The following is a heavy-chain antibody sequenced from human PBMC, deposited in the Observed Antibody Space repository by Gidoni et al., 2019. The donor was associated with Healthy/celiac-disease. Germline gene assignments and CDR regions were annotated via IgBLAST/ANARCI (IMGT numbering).Heavy chain of an antibody. Sequence: QVQLVQSGAEVTKPGASVKVSCKASGSTFTSYGISWVRQAPGQGLEWMGWISAYNGKTKYAQKLQGRVTMTTDTSTSTGYMELRSLRSDDTAVYYWARDPPCPHMSCGGDCYSFTDAFDIWGQGTMVTVSS. J-gene: IGHJ3*02. D-gene: IGHD2-21*02. CDR2: ISAYNGKT. CDR1: GSTFTSYG. V-gene: IGHV1-18*01. CDR3: ARDPPCPHMSCGGDCYSFTDAFDI.